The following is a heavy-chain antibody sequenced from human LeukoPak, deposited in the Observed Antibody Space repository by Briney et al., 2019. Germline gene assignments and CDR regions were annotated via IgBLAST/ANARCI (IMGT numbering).Heavy chain of an antibody. V-gene: IGHV3-23*01. CDR2: ISNSDSST. CDR1: AFTFSNYA. J-gene: IGHJ4*02. D-gene: IGHD1-14*01. CDR3: AKATGYLL. Sequence: GGSLRLSCAASAFTFSNYAMSWVRQAPGKGLEWVSTISNSDSSTYYADSVKGRFTISRDNSENTLYLQMNSLRAEDTAVYHCAKATGYLLWGQGTLVIVSS.